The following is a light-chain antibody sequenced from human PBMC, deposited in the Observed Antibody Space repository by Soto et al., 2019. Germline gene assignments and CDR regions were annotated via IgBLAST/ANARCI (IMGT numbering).Light chain of an antibody. J-gene: IGKJ1*01. V-gene: IGKV4-1*01. CDR1: QSLLHSSDNRNY. Sequence: EIVMAQFPETLAVSVGERATIKCRSSQSLLHSSDNRNYLTWYQQKPGQPPKLLIYWASTRHSGVPDRFSGSGSGTDFTITINSLQAEDVAVYYCQQYYSTPWTFGQGTKVEIK. CDR3: QQYYSTPWT. CDR2: WAS.